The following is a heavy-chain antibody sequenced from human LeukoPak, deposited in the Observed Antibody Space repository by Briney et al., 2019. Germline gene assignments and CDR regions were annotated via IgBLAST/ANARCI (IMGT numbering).Heavy chain of an antibody. D-gene: IGHD3-10*01. CDR3: ARDQGSLWFGELLQSFDY. CDR1: GYTFTSYG. J-gene: IGHJ4*02. V-gene: IGHV1-18*01. Sequence: GASVKVSCKASGYTFTSYGISWVRQAPGQGLEWMGWISAYNGNTNYAQKLQGRVTMTTDTSTSTAYMELRSLRSDDTAVYYCARDQGSLWFGELLQSFDYWGQGTLVTVSS. CDR2: ISAYNGNT.